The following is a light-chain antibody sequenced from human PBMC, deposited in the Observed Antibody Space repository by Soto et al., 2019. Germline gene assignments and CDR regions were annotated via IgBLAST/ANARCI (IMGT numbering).Light chain of an antibody. J-gene: IGKJ5*01. CDR2: LGS. Sequence: DIVLTQTPLSSPVTLGQPASISCRSSQSLLHSNGYNYLDWYLQKPGQSPQLLIYLGSNRASGVPDRFSGSGSGTDFTLKISRVEAEDVGVYYCMQALQTPTFGQGTRLEI. CDR3: MQALQTPT. V-gene: IGKV2-28*01. CDR1: QSLLHSNGYNY.